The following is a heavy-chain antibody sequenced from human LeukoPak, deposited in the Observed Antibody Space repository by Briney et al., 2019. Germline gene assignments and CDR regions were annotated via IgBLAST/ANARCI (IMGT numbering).Heavy chain of an antibody. J-gene: IGHJ3*02. CDR1: GFTFSSYA. V-gene: IGHV3-23*01. Sequence: GGSLRLSCAASGFTFSSYAMSWVRQAPGKGLEWASAISGSGGSTYYADSVKGRFTISRDNSKNTLYLQMNSLRAEDTAVYYCAECQRPKIVKDAFDIWGQGTMVTVSS. CDR2: ISGSGGST. CDR3: AECQRPKIVKDAFDI. D-gene: IGHD3-22*01.